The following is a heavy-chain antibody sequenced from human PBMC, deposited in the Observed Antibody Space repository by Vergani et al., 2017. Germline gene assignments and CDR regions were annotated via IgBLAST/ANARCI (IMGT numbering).Heavy chain of an antibody. J-gene: IGHJ4*02. V-gene: IGHV3-9*01. CDR3: ARRGLLWFGELLYPLDY. D-gene: IGHD3-10*01. CDR1: GFTFDDYA. Sequence: EVLLVESGGGLVQPGGSLRLSCAASGFTFDDYAMHWVRQAPGKGLEWVSGINWNSDSIAYADSVKGRFTISRDNAKNSLYLQMNSLRAEDTAVYYCARRGLLWFGELLYPLDYWGQGTLVIVSS. CDR2: INWNSDSI.